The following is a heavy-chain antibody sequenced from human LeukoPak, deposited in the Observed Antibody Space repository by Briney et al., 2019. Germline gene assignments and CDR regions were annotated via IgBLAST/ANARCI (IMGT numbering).Heavy chain of an antibody. V-gene: IGHV3-21*01. CDR1: GFTFSSYS. CDR2: ISSSSSYI. J-gene: IGHJ4*02. D-gene: IGHD1-26*01. CDR3: ARDRYSGSYGPLDY. Sequence: GGSLRLSCAASGFTFSSYSMNWVRQAPGKGLEWVSSISSSSSYIYYADSVKGRFTISRDNAKNSLYLQMNSQRAEDTAVYYCARDRYSGSYGPLDYWGQGTLVTVSS.